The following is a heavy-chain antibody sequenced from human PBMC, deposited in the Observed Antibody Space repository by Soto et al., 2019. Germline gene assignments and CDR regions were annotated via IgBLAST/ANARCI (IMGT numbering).Heavy chain of an antibody. CDR3: ARSGGFCSGGNCYPHWFDS. CDR1: GFTFSSYA. D-gene: IGHD2-15*01. Sequence: GGSLRLSCAASGFTFSSYAMNWVRQAPGKGLEWVSTITAGGHSTFYADSLKGRFTISRDNSKNTLRLQVNSLRAEDTARYYCARSGGFCSGGNCYPHWFDSWGQGALVTVSS. V-gene: IGHV3-23*01. CDR2: ITAGGHST. J-gene: IGHJ5*01.